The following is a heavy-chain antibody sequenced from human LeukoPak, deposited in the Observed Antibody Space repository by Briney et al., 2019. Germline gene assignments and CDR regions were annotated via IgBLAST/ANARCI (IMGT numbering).Heavy chain of an antibody. D-gene: IGHD3-10*01. J-gene: IGHJ4*02. CDR3: ASNAGSGSYRHFDY. CDR1: GVSISTSFYY. V-gene: IGHV4-39*07. CDR2: IYYSGST. Sequence: SETLSLTCTVSGVSISTSFYYWGWIRQPPGKGLEWIGTIYYSGSTYYNPSLKSRVTISVDTSKNQFSLKLSSVTAADTAVYYCASNAGSGSYRHFDYWGQGTLVTVSS.